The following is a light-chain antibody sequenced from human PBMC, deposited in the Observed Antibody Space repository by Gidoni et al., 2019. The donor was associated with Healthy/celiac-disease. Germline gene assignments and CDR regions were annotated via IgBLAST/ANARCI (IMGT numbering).Light chain of an antibody. V-gene: IGLV3-25*03. J-gene: IGLJ2*01. CDR2: KDS. CDR3: QSADSSGTHVV. CDR1: ALPKQY. Sequence: SYELTQPPSGAVSPGQTARITCSGDALPKQYAYWYQQKPGPAPVLVIYKDSERPSGIPERFSGSSSGTTVTLTISGVQAEDEADYYCQSADSSGTHVVFGGGTKLTVL.